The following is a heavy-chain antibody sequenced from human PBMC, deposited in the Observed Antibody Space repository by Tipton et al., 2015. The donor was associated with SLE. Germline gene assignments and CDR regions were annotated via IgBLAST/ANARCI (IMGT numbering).Heavy chain of an antibody. V-gene: IGHV4-34*01. J-gene: IGHJ4*02. Sequence: TLSLTCTVSGGSVSTDYWSWIRQPPGKGLEWIGEINHSGSTNYNPSLKSRVTISVDTSKSQFSLRLSSVTAADTAVYYCARRGIAAAGVDYWGQGTLVTVSS. CDR3: ARRGIAAAGVDY. D-gene: IGHD6-13*01. CDR2: INHSGST. CDR1: GGSVSTDY.